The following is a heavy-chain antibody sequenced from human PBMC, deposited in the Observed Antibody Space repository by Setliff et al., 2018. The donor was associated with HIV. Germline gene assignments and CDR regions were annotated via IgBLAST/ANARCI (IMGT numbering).Heavy chain of an antibody. D-gene: IGHD3-22*01. CDR1: GGSFSGYY. J-gene: IGHJ3*02. CDR2: INHSGST. Sequence: SETLSLTCAVYGGSFSGYYWSWIRQPPGKGLEWIGEINHSGSTNYNPSLKSRVTISVDTSKNQFSLKLSSVTAADTAVYYCARGVPPDLYYDSSHGYDAFDIWGQGTMVTVS. CDR3: ARGVPPDLYYDSSHGYDAFDI. V-gene: IGHV4-34*01.